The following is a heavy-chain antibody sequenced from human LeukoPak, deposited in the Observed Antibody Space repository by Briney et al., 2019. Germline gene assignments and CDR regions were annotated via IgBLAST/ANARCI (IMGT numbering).Heavy chain of an antibody. J-gene: IGHJ4*01. CDR1: GFPLSGFW. CDR3: ARDDNYYDGTSYSSGFDY. Sequence: PGGSLRLSCAAFGFPLSGFWMHWVRQVPGKELVWVALIRIDGNTNVADSVKGRFTISRDTAKNTLYLQMNSLRAEDSAIYYCARDDNYYDGTSYSSGFDYWGHGTLVTVSS. V-gene: IGHV3-74*01. D-gene: IGHD3-22*01. CDR2: IRIDGNT.